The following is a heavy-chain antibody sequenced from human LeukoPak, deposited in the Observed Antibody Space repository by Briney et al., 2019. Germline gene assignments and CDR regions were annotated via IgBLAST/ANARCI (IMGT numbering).Heavy chain of an antibody. CDR3: ARAIAASLFDP. CDR2: INHSGST. Sequence: SETLSLTCAVYGGSFSGYYWSWIRQPPGKGLEWIGEINHSGSTNYNPSLKSRVTISVDTSKNQFSLKLSSVTAADTAVYYCARAIAASLFDPWGQGTLVTVSS. V-gene: IGHV4-34*01. J-gene: IGHJ5*02. D-gene: IGHD6-13*01. CDR1: GGSFSGYY.